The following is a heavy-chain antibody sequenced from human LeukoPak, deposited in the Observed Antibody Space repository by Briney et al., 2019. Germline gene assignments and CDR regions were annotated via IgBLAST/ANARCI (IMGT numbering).Heavy chain of an antibody. V-gene: IGHV3-7*01. CDR3: AKDIGSYYDY. D-gene: IGHD3-10*01. CDR2: IKQDGSEK. Sequence: GGSLRLSCVASGFTFSNYWMSWVRQAPGKGLEWVANIKQDGSEKYYVDSVKGRFTISRDNSKNTLYLEMNSLRAEDTAVYYCAKDIGSYYDYWGQGILVTVSS. J-gene: IGHJ4*02. CDR1: GFTFSNYW.